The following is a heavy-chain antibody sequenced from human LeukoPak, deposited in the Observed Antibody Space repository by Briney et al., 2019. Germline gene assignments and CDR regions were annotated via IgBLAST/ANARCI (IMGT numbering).Heavy chain of an antibody. V-gene: IGHV1-18*01. CDR2: ISAYNGNT. J-gene: IGHJ6*02. Sequence: GASVKLSCKASGYTFTSYGISWVRQAPGQGLEWMGWISAYNGNTNYAQKLQGRVTMTTDTSTSTAYMELMSLRSDDTAVYYCARTGYDFWSGLYYYGMDVWGQGTTVTVSS. CDR3: ARTGYDFWSGLYYYGMDV. D-gene: IGHD3-3*01. CDR1: GYTFTSYG.